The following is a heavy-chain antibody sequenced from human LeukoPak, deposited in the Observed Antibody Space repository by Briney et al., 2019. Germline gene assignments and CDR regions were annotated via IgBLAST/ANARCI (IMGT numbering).Heavy chain of an antibody. J-gene: IGHJ4*02. V-gene: IGHV3-13*01. CDR3: ARGRDSSSSYPGY. CDR2: IGTAGDT. CDR1: GFTFSSYD. D-gene: IGHD6-6*01. Sequence: GGSLRLSCAASGFTFSSYDMHWVRQATGKGLEWVSAIGTAGDTYYPGSVKGRFTISRENAKNSLYLQMNSLRAGDTAVYYCARGRDSSSSYPGYWGQGTLVTVSS.